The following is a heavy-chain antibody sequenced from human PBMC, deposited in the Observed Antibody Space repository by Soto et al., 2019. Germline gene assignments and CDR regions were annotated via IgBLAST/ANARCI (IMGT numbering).Heavy chain of an antibody. CDR3: AKDQTHAFDI. Sequence: QVQLVESGGGVVQPGRSLRLSCAASGFTFSSYCMYWVRQAPGKGLEWVAVISDDGRNKYYADSVKGRFTISRDNSKNTLYLQMNSLRVEDTAVYYCAKDQTHAFDIWGQGTVVTVSS. J-gene: IGHJ3*02. CDR1: GFTFSSYC. CDR2: ISDDGRNK. V-gene: IGHV3-30*18.